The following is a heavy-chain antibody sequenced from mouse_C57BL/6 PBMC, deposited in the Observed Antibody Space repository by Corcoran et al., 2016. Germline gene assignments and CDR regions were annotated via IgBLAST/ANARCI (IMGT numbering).Heavy chain of an antibody. Sequence: EVQLQQSGPELVKPGASVKIPCKASGYTFTDYNMDWVKQSHGKSLEWIGDINPNNGGTIYNQKFKGKATLTADKSSSTAYMQLSSLTSEDSAVYFCARHYDYDVGYFDVWGTGTTVTVSS. CDR3: ARHYDYDVGYFDV. V-gene: IGHV1-18*01. CDR1: GYTFTDYN. J-gene: IGHJ1*03. CDR2: INPNNGGT. D-gene: IGHD2-4*01.